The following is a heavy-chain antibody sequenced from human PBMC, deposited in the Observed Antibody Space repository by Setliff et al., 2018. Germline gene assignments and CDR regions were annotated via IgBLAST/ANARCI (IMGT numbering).Heavy chain of an antibody. Sequence: SETLSLTCAVSGYSISSGYYWGWIRQPPGKGLEWIGSIYHSGSTYYNPSLKSRVTISVDTSKNQFSLKLSSVTAADTAVYYCARDEGSSYFYGMDVWGQGTTVTAP. D-gene: IGHD6-13*01. CDR2: IYHSGST. J-gene: IGHJ6*02. CDR1: GYSISSGYY. CDR3: ARDEGSSYFYGMDV. V-gene: IGHV4-38-2*02.